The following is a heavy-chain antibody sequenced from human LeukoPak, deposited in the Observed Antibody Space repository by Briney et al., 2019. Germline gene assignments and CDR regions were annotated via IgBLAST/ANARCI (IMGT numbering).Heavy chain of an antibody. V-gene: IGHV5-51*01. Sequence: GESLKISCKGSGYSFTSYWIGWVRQMPGKGLEWMGIIYPGDSDTRYSPSFQGQVTISADKSISTAYLQWSSLKASDTAVYYCARLIRYSSSSVNYFDYWGQGTLVTVSS. J-gene: IGHJ4*02. CDR3: ARLIRYSSSSVNYFDY. CDR1: GYSFTSYW. CDR2: IYPGDSDT. D-gene: IGHD6-6*01.